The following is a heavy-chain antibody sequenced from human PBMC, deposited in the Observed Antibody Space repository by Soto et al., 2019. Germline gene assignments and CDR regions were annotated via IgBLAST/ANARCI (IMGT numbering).Heavy chain of an antibody. CDR1: GGSISSGGYY. CDR3: VREFGGEGYGMDV. Sequence: PSETLSLTCTVSGGSISSGGYYWSWIRQHPGKGLEWIGYIYNSGSAYYNPSLKSRVTISVDTSKNQFSLKLSSVTAADTAVYYCVREFGGEGYGMDVWGQGTTVTVSS. CDR2: IYNSGSA. J-gene: IGHJ6*02. V-gene: IGHV4-31*03. D-gene: IGHD2-21*01.